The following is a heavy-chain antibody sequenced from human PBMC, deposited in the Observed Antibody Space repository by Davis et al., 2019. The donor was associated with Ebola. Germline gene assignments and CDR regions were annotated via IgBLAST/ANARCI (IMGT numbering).Heavy chain of an antibody. J-gene: IGHJ6*02. D-gene: IGHD2-15*01. V-gene: IGHV1-46*01. CDR3: ARDFVVVAATGYYYGMDV. CDR2: INPSGGST. Sequence: AASVKVSCKASGYTFTRYYMHWVRQAPGQWLEWMGIINPSGGSTSYAQKFQGRVTMTRDTSTSTVYMELSSLRSEDTAVYYCARDFVVVAATGYYYGMDVWGQGTTVTVSS. CDR1: GYTFTRYY.